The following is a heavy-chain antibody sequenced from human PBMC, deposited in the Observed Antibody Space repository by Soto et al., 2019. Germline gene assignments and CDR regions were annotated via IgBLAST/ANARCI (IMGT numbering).Heavy chain of an antibody. Sequence: QVQLVQSGAEVKKPGSSVKVSCKASGGTFSSYAISWVRQAPGQGLEWMGGIIPIFGTANYAQKFQGRVTINADESTSKAYMELSSLRSEDTAVYYCARVVDGSGSYYRPAWYFDLWGRGTLVTVSS. V-gene: IGHV1-69*01. CDR3: ARVVDGSGSYYRPAWYFDL. D-gene: IGHD3-10*01. CDR1: GGTFSSYA. J-gene: IGHJ2*01. CDR2: IIPIFGTA.